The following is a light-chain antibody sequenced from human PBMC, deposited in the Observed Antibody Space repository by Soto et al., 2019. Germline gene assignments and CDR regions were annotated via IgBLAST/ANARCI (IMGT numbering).Light chain of an antibody. V-gene: IGLV2-14*01. CDR1: SSDVGGYDF. Sequence: QSALTQPASVSGSPGQSITLSCAGTSSDVGGYDFVSWYQQHPGKVPKLMIYDVSDWPSGVSNRFSGSKSGNTASLTISGLQAEDEADYYCSSYTSSSTWVFGGGTQLTVL. J-gene: IGLJ3*02. CDR2: DVS. CDR3: SSYTSSSTWV.